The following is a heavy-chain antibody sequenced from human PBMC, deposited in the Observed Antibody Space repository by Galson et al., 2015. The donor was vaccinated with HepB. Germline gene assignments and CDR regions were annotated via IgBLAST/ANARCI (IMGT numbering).Heavy chain of an antibody. CDR2: ISVYNGNR. CDR3: ARAFSGEPNLQYFFY. CDR1: GYRFANYG. J-gene: IGHJ4*02. D-gene: IGHD3-3*01. Sequence: SVKVSCKASGYRFANYGISWVRQAPGQGLEWMGWISVYNGNRNYAPKVQGRVTMTTDTSTSTAYMELRSLRSDDTAVYYCARAFSGEPNLQYFFYWGQGTLVTVSS. V-gene: IGHV1-18*01.